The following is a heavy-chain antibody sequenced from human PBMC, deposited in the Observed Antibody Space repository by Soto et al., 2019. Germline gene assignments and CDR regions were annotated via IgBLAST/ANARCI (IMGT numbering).Heavy chain of an antibody. Sequence: QVQLVQSGAEVKKPGASVKVSCKASGYTFTSYDINWVRQATGQGLEWMGWMNPNSGNTGYAQRFQGRVTMTRNTYISTAYMELSSLISQDTAVYCCASRLAVAPLPPEYWGQGALVGVSS. V-gene: IGHV1-8*01. CDR2: MNPNSGNT. D-gene: IGHD6-19*01. CDR1: GYTFTSYD. CDR3: ASRLAVAPLPPEY. J-gene: IGHJ4*02.